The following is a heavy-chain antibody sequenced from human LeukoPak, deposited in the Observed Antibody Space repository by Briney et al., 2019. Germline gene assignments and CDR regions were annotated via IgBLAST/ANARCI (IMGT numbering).Heavy chain of an antibody. CDR3: ARLFGGVTTYDY. J-gene: IGHJ4*02. V-gene: IGHV3-7*01. D-gene: IGHD2-8*02. CDR2: MKGDGSHI. Sequence: GGSLRLSCAASGFTFGNYWMSWVRQAPGGGLQWVASMKGDGSHIYYVDSVKGRFIISRDNARNSLYLQMSSLRVEDTAIYYCARLFGGVTTYDYWGQGAQVTVSS. CDR1: GFTFGNYW.